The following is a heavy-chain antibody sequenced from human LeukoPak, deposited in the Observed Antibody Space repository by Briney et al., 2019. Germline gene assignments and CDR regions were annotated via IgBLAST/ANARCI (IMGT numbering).Heavy chain of an antibody. CDR2: IYSGGST. V-gene: IGHV3-66*01. CDR1: GFTVSRNY. D-gene: IGHD3-3*01. CDR3: ANTVGVTSFLAY. Sequence: GGSLRLSCAASGFTVSRNYMSWVRQAPGKGLEWVSVIYSGGSTYYADSVKGRFTISRDNSKNTLFLQMNSLRAEDTAVYYCANTVGVTSFLAYWGQGTLVTVSS. J-gene: IGHJ4*02.